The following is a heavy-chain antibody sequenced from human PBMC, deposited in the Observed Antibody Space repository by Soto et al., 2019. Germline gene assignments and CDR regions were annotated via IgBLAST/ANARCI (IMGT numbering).Heavy chain of an antibody. Sequence: PSETLSLTCTVSGASISSSSYYWGWIRQPPGKGLEWIGSIYYSGSTYYNPSLKSRFTISRDNAKNSLYLQMNSPRAEDTAVYYCARRYCSGGSCYSDYWGQGTLVTVSS. V-gene: IGHV4-39*01. CDR1: GASISSSSYY. CDR2: IYYSGST. CDR3: ARRYCSGGSCYSDY. J-gene: IGHJ4*02. D-gene: IGHD2-15*01.